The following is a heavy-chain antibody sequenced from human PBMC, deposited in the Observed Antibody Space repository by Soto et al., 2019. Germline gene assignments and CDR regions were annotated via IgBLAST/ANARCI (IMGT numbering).Heavy chain of an antibody. D-gene: IGHD3-3*01. CDR3: ATRITVFGLLIPPFDP. CDR1: GGSVNGYY. J-gene: IGHJ5*02. CDR2: INHTGGT. Sequence: SETLSLTCAVYGGSVNGYYWNWIRQPPGKGLEWIGEINHTGGTHYNPTLKSRVPMSVDTSKNQFSLRLSSVTAADTAIYYCATRITVFGLLIPPFDPWGQGTQVTVSS. V-gene: IGHV4-34*01.